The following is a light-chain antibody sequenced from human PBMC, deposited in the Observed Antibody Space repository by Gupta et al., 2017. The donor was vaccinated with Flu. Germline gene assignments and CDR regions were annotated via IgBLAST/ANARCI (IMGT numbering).Light chain of an antibody. CDR2: GNS. CDR3: PYYDRSLSDV. CDR1: SSNIGAGYD. Sequence: QSVLTQPPSVSGAPGQRVTISCTGSSSNIGAGYDVHWYQQLPGTAPKLLIDGNSNRPSGVPDRCAGSKSGTSALLDITGLQAEDDAYYYCPYYDRSLSDVFGTGTNVTVL. V-gene: IGLV1-40*01. J-gene: IGLJ1*01.